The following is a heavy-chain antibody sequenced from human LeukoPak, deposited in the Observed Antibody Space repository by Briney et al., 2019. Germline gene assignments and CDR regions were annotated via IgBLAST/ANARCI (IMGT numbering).Heavy chain of an antibody. CDR3: ARLDWNDLHHFDY. CDR2: INHSGST. V-gene: IGHV4-34*01. D-gene: IGHD1-1*01. CDR1: GGSFSGYY. Sequence: SETLSLTCAVYGGSFSGYYWSWIRQPPGKGLEWVGEINHSGSTNYNPSLKSRVTMSVDTSKNQFSLKLSSVTAADTAVYYCARLDWNDLHHFDYWGQGTLVTVSS. J-gene: IGHJ4*02.